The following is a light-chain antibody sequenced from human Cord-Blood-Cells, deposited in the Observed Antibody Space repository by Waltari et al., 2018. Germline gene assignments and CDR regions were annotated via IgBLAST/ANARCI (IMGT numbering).Light chain of an antibody. V-gene: IGLV3-25*03. CDR3: QSADSSGTYVV. Sequence: SYELTQPPSVSVSPGQTARITCPGDELPKQSANWYQQKPGQAPVLVIYKDRKRPSGIPGRFSGSSSGTTVTLTISGVQAEDEADYYCQSADSSGTYVVFGGGTKLTVL. CDR1: ELPKQS. J-gene: IGLJ2*01. CDR2: KDR.